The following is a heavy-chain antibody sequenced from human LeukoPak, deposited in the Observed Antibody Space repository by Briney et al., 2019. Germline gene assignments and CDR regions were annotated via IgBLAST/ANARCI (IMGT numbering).Heavy chain of an antibody. CDR3: ARDLGSVGHTYGY. Sequence: GGSLRLSCAASGFTFSSYGMHWVRQAPGKGLEWVAVISYDGSNKYYADSVKGRFTISRDNSKNTLYLQMNSLRAEDTAVYYCARDLGSVGHTYGYWGQGTLVTVSS. CDR2: ISYDGSNK. CDR1: GFTFSSYG. D-gene: IGHD5-18*01. J-gene: IGHJ4*02. V-gene: IGHV3-30*03.